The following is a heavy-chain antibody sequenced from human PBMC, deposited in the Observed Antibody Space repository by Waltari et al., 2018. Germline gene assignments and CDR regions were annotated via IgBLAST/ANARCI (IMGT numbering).Heavy chain of an antibody. CDR2: VYHFGSS. D-gene: IGHD4-17*01. CDR1: GDSITSASY. CDR3: ARHESAHYGGFDS. Sequence: QVQLQESGPGLVKPSETLSLTCAVSGDSITSASYWGWIRQPPWKGLAWIGHVYHFGSSSYNPSLKSRVTMSVDTSKRQFSLNLSSVTAADTAVYYCARHESAHYGGFDSWGRGTLVTVSA. V-gene: IGHV4-38-2*01. J-gene: IGHJ4*02.